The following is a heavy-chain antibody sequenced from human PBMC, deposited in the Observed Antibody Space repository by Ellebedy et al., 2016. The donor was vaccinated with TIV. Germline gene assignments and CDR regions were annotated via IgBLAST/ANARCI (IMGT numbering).Heavy chain of an antibody. CDR1: GYTFTSYA. Sequence: AASVTVSCKASGYTFTSYAMHWLRQAPGQRLEWMGWINAGNGNTKYSQKFQGRVTITRDTSASTAYMELSSLRSEDTAVYYCARDGKRKLDYYDSSGYYGFSAFDIWGQGTMVTVSS. D-gene: IGHD3-22*01. V-gene: IGHV1-3*01. J-gene: IGHJ3*02. CDR2: INAGNGNT. CDR3: ARDGKRKLDYYDSSGYYGFSAFDI.